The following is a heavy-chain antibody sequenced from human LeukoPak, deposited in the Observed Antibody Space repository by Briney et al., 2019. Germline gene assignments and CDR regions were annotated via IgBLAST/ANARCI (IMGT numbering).Heavy chain of an antibody. V-gene: IGHV1-18*01. CDR2: ISAYNGNT. D-gene: IGHD1-26*01. CDR3: ARDGVGSTFYYYYYYMDV. J-gene: IGHJ6*03. Sequence: ASVKVSCKASGGTFSSYAISWVRQAPGQGLEWMGWISAYNGNTNYAQKLQGRVTMTTDTSTSTAYMELRSLRSDDTAVYYCARDGVGSTFYYYYYYMDVWGKGTTVTVSS. CDR1: GGTFSSYA.